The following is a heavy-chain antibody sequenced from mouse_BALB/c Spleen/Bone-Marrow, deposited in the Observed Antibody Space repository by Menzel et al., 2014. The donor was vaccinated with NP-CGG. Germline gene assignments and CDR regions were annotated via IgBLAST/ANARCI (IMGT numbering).Heavy chain of an antibody. CDR3: ARHRDNYFYFDC. V-gene: IGHV2-6-7*01. Sequence: VMLVESGPGLVAPSQRLSITCTVSGLSLIGYGVNWVRQPPGKGLEWLGMIWGDGRTDYNSALKSRLIISKDNSKSQVFLKMNSLQTDDTARYYCARHRDNYFYFDCWGQGTTLTVSS. CDR2: IWGDGRT. CDR1: GLSLIGYG. D-gene: IGHD1-3*01. J-gene: IGHJ2*01.